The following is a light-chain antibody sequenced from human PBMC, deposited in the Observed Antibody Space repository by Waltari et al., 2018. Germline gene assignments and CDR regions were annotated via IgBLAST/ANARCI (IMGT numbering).Light chain of an antibody. Sequence: QSALTPHAAVSGSPGQSPPIPCAGTSSHVGGYHDIAWYQPHPGRAPNLMLYDVSKRPSGVSNRFSGSKSGNTASLTISGLQAEGEADYHCSSYISSSTLELFGGGTSLTVL. CDR1: SSHVGGYHD. CDR2: DVS. V-gene: IGLV2-14*03. CDR3: SSYISSSTLEL. J-gene: IGLJ2*01.